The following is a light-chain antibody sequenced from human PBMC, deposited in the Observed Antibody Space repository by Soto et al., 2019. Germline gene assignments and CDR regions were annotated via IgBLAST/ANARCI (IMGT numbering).Light chain of an antibody. CDR2: AAS. J-gene: IGKJ1*01. Sequence: DIQMTQSPSTLSGSVGDRVTITCRASQSISFSLAWYQQKAGKAPKLLIYAASSLQSGVPSRFSGSGSGTEFTLTISSLQPDDFAAYYCQQYNSYPWTFGQGTKVDNK. CDR1: QSISFS. V-gene: IGKV1-5*01. CDR3: QQYNSYPWT.